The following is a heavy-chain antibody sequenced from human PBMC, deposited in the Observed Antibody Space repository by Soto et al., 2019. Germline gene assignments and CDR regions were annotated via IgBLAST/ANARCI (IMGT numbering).Heavy chain of an antibody. Sequence: SETLSLTCTVSGGSISSYSWSWIRQPAGKGLEWTGRMYPSGSTNNNPSLKSRVIMSIDTSKNQFSLKLTSVTAADTAMYFCARTLTAAGTENWFDPWGQGTLVTVSS. CDR1: GGSISSYS. CDR3: ARTLTAAGTENWFDP. CDR2: MYPSGST. D-gene: IGHD6-13*01. V-gene: IGHV4-4*07. J-gene: IGHJ5*02.